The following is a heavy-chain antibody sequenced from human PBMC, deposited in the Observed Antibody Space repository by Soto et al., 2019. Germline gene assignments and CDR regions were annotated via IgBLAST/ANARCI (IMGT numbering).Heavy chain of an antibody. D-gene: IGHD6-6*01. J-gene: IGHJ5*02. CDR2: INHSGST. V-gene: IGHV4-34*01. CDR1: GGSFSGYY. CDR3: ARLKYSSSSAALDP. Sequence: SETLSLTCAVYGGSFSGYYWSWIRQPPGKGLEWIGYINHSGSTNYNPSLKSRVTISVDTSKNQFSLRLSSVTAADTAVYYCARLKYSSSSAALDPWGQGTLVTVSS.